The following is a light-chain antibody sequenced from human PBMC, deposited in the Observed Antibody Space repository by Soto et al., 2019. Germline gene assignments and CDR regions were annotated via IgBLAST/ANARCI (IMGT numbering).Light chain of an antibody. J-gene: IGKJ3*01. Sequence: EIVMTQSPGTLSVSPGERATLPCRASQSVSVNLAWYQQKPGQAPRLLIYGVSTRATGIPARFSGSESGTEFTFWISRLQSEDFAVYYCQQNNHCPFSFGTWAKVDIK. CDR1: QSVSVN. CDR2: GVS. V-gene: IGKV3-15*01. CDR3: QQNNHCPFS.